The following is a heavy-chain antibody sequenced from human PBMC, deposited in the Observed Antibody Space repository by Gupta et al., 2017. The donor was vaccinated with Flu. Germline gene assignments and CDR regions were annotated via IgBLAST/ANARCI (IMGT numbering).Heavy chain of an antibody. J-gene: IGHJ6*03. V-gene: IGHV3-30*04. Sequence: VRQAPGKGLEWVAVISYDGSNEYYGDSVKGRFTISRDNSKNTLYLQMNSLRDDDTAVYYCARGPAPSAHYYYFYMDVWGKGTTVTVSS. CDR2: ISYDGSNE. CDR3: ARGPAPSAHYYYFYMDV.